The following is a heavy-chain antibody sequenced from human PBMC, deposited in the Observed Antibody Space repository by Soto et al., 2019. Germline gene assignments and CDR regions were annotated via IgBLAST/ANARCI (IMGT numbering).Heavy chain of an antibody. V-gene: IGHV4-28*01. CDR1: GYSISSSNW. CDR3: AIMNCYDTSGYPFDF. CDR2: IYYSGTT. J-gene: IGHJ4*02. D-gene: IGHD3-22*01. Sequence: PSETLSLTCAVSGYSISSSNWWGWIRQPPGKGLEWIGYIYYSGTTYYNPSLKSRVTMSVDTSKNQFSLKLNSVTAADTAVYYCAIMNCYDTSGYPFDFWARGMLVTGSS.